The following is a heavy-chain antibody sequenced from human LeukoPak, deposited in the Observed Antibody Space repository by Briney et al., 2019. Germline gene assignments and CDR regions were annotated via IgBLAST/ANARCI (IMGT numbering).Heavy chain of an antibody. V-gene: IGHV4-59*01. CDR2: IYYSGNT. Sequence: SETLSLTCTVSGGSISSYYWSWIRQPPGKGLEWIGYIYYSGNTNYNPSLKSRVTISVDTSKNQFSLKLSSVTAADTAVYYCARQLGSYFDYWGQGTLVTVSS. D-gene: IGHD7-27*01. CDR1: GGSISSYY. J-gene: IGHJ4*02. CDR3: ARQLGSYFDY.